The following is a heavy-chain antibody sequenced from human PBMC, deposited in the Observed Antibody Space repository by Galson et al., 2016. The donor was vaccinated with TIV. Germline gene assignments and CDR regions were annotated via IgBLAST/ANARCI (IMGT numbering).Heavy chain of an antibody. Sequence: LTCAVSGGSMSSGDYFWSWIRQPPGKGLEWIGHTSYSGNTYYKSSLKGRLFISLDTSKNLFSLNLNSVTAADTAVYYCARARRVARVVVPATGAAIEYWGQGTLVSVS. CDR2: TSYSGNT. CDR1: GGSMSSGDYF. J-gene: IGHJ4*02. V-gene: IGHV4-30-4*01. CDR3: ARARRVARVVVPATGAAIEY. D-gene: IGHD3-3*01.